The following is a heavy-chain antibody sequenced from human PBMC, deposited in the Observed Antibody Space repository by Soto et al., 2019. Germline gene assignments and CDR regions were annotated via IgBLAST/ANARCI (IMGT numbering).Heavy chain of an antibody. CDR1: GGSISSSSYY. Sequence: SETLSLTGTVSGGSISSSSYYWGWIRQPPGKGLEWIGSIYYSGSTYYNPSLKSRVTISVDTSKNQFSLKLSSVTAADTAVYYCARVHYDFWSGYYTGDYYYYMDVWGKGTTVTVSS. CDR2: IYYSGST. J-gene: IGHJ6*03. CDR3: ARVHYDFWSGYYTGDYYYYMDV. V-gene: IGHV4-39*07. D-gene: IGHD3-3*01.